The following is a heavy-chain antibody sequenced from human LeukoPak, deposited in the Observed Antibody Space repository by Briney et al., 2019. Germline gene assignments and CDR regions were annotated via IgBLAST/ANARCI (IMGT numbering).Heavy chain of an antibody. J-gene: IGHJ6*03. D-gene: IGHD1-1*01. CDR1: GFTFSRYA. Sequence: GGSLRLSCAASGFTFSRYAMSWVRQAPGKGVEGGSAFSGSGGSTYYADSGKGRFTISRDNYKNTLDLQMNSLRAEDTAVYYCAKRQRTTGTTYYDYYYLDVWGKGTTVTVSS. CDR3: AKRQRTTGTTYYDYYYLDV. V-gene: IGHV3-23*01. CDR2: FSGSGGST.